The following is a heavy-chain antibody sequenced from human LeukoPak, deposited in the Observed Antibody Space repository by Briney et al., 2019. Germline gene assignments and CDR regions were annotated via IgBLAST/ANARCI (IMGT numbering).Heavy chain of an antibody. V-gene: IGHV3-48*03. CDR1: GFTFSGYE. D-gene: IGHD6-19*01. J-gene: IGHJ1*01. Sequence: GGSLRLSCAASGFTFSGYEMNWVRQAPGKGLEWVSYISSSGSIIYYADSVKGRFTISRDNAKNSLYLQMNSLSAEDTAVYYCARGDYSSGWYGSAEYFQHWGQGTLVTVSS. CDR2: ISSSGSII. CDR3: ARGDYSSGWYGSAEYFQH.